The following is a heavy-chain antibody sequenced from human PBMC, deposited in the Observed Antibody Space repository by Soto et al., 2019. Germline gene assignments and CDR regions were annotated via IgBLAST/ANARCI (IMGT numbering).Heavy chain of an antibody. CDR3: ARGGGSSSWYEFDY. CDR1: GFTFSSYS. Sequence: EVQLVESGGGLVKPGGSLRLSCAASGFTFSSYSMNWVRQAPGKGLEWVSSISSSSSYIYYADSVKGRFTISRDNAKNSRYLQMNSLRAEDTAVYYCARGGGSSSWYEFDYWGQGTLVTVSS. V-gene: IGHV3-21*01. CDR2: ISSSSSYI. J-gene: IGHJ4*02. D-gene: IGHD6-13*01.